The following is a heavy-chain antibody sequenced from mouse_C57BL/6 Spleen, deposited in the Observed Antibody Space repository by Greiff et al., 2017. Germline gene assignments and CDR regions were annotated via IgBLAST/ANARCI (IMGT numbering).Heavy chain of an antibody. CDR2: INPSNGGT. D-gene: IGHD1-1*01. CDR1: GYTFTSYW. V-gene: IGHV1-53*01. Sequence: QVQLQQPGTELVKPGASVKLSCKASGYTFTSYWMHWVKQRPGQGLEWIGNINPSNGGTNYNEKFKSEATLTVDKSSSTAYMQLSSLTSEDSAVYYCAYGSSSYYAMDYWGQGTSVTVSS. J-gene: IGHJ4*01. CDR3: AYGSSSYYAMDY.